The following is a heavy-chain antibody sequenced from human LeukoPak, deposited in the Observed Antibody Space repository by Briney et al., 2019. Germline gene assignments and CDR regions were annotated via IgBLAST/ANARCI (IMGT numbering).Heavy chain of an antibody. Sequence: SETLSLTCNVSGGSIGSYYWSWIRQPPGKGLEWIGYIYYTGSTDYNPSLKSRVAISVDTSKNQFSLKLSSVTAADTAVYYCARGSKAAPGTFDYWGQGTLVTVSS. D-gene: IGHD6-13*01. V-gene: IGHV4-59*01. CDR3: ARGSKAAPGTFDY. CDR1: GGSIGSYY. J-gene: IGHJ4*02. CDR2: IYYTGST.